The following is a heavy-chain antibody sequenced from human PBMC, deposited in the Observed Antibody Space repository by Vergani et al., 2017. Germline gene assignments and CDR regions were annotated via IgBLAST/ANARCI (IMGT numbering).Heavy chain of an antibody. CDR3: ARLYGRDSSGSKYFDY. J-gene: IGHJ4*02. CDR1: GYSFTNYW. CDR2: IHPADSDT. Sequence: EVQLVQSGAEVKKPGESLKISCQISGYSFTNYWIGWVRQMPGKGLEWMGIIHPADSDTRYSPSFQGQVTISDDKSISTAYLQRSSLQASDSAMYYCARLYGRDSSGSKYFDYGGRGTLVTVSS. V-gene: IGHV5-51*01. D-gene: IGHD3-22*01.